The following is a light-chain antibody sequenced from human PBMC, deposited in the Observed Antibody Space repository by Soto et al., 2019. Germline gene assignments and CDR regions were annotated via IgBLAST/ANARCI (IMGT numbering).Light chain of an antibody. CDR3: CSYAGEYKYV. V-gene: IGLV2-11*01. CDR2: DVN. CDR1: SSDVGAYNF. J-gene: IGLJ1*01. Sequence: QSALTQPRSVSGSPGQSVTISCTGSSSDVGAYNFASWNQQHPGAAPKLLIHDVNKRPPGVPDRFSASKSGNTASLTISGLQAEDEADYYCCSYAGEYKYVFGSGTQLTVL.